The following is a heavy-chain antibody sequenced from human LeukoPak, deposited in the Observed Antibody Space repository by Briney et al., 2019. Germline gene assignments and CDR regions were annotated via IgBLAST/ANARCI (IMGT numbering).Heavy chain of an antibody. J-gene: IGHJ4*02. CDR1: GYTFTNYA. CDR2: ISVYNGNT. Sequence: GASVKVSCKASGYTFTNYAISWVRQAPGQGLEWMGWISVYNGNTNYAQKLQGRVTMTADTSTTTAYMELWSLRSDDTAVYYCARGYCSSATCRHFDYWGQGALVTVSS. V-gene: IGHV1-18*01. D-gene: IGHD2-2*01. CDR3: ARGYCSSATCRHFDY.